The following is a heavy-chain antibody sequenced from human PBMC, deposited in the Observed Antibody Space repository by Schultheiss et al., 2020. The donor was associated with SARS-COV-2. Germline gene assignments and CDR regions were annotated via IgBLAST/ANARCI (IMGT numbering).Heavy chain of an antibody. CDR1: GFTVSSNY. V-gene: IGHV3-53*01. Sequence: GGSLRLSCAASGFTVSSNYMSWVRQAPGKGLEWVSVMYSGSSTYYADSVKGRFTISRDNAKNSLYLQMNSLRAEDTAVYYCARSEDYYDSSGGDYWGQGTLVTVSS. CDR3: ARSEDYYDSSGGDY. J-gene: IGHJ4*02. D-gene: IGHD3-22*01. CDR2: MYSGSST.